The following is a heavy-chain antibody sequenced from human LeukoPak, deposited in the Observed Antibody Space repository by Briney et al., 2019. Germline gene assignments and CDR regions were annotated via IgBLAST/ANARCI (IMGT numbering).Heavy chain of an antibody. Sequence: GGSLRLSCAASGFTLSSYAMSWVRQAPGKGLEWVSSISSSSSYIYYADSVKGRFTISRDNAKNSLYLQMNSLRAEDTAVYYCARGPLDYDPNYYFDYWGQGTLVTVSS. D-gene: IGHD3/OR15-3a*01. CDR2: ISSSSSYI. CDR1: GFTLSSYA. CDR3: ARGPLDYDPNYYFDY. V-gene: IGHV3-21*01. J-gene: IGHJ4*02.